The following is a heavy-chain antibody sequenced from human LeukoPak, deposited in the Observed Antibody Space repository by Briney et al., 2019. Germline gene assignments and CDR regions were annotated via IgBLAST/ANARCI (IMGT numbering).Heavy chain of an antibody. V-gene: IGHV4-34*01. Sequence: SETLSLTCAVYGGSFSGYYWSWIRQPPGKGLEWIGEINHSGSTNYNPSLKSQATISVDTSRNQFSLKLSSVTAADTAVYYCARSVEGYCRGGSCYYYSYYMDVWGKGTTVTVSS. J-gene: IGHJ6*03. CDR1: GGSFSGYY. CDR2: INHSGST. CDR3: ARSVEGYCRGGSCYYYSYYMDV. D-gene: IGHD2-15*01.